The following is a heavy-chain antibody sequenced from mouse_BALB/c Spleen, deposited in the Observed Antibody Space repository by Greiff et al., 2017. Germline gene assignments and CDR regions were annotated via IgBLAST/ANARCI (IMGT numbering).Heavy chain of an antibody. D-gene: IGHD3-1*01. V-gene: IGHV1S130*01. J-gene: IGHJ2*01. CDR3: ARSGWDGGDFDY. CDR2: IHPNSGNT. CDR1: GYTFTSSW. Sequence: QVQLQQSGSVLVRPGASVKLSCKASGYTFTSSWMHWAKQRPGQGLEWIGEIHPNSGNTNYNEKFKGKATLTVDTSSSTAYVDLSSLTSEDSAVYCCARSGWDGGDFDYWGQGTTLTVSS.